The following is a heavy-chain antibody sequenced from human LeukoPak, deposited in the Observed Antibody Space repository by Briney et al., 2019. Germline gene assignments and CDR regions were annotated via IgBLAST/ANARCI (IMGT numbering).Heavy chain of an antibody. V-gene: IGHV4-34*01. Sequence: KPSETLSLTCAVYGGSFSGYYWSWIRQPPGKGLEWLGEINHSGSTNYNPSLKSRVTISVDTSKNQFSLKLSSVTAADTAVYYCARGLDILTGYYWLFNWFDPWGQGTLVTVSS. CDR2: INHSGST. D-gene: IGHD3-9*01. CDR1: GGSFSGYY. CDR3: ARGLDILTGYYWLFNWFDP. J-gene: IGHJ5*02.